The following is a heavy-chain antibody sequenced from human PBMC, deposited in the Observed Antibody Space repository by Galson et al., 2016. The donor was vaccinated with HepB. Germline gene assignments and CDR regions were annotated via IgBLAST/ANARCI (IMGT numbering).Heavy chain of an antibody. Sequence: SLRLSCAASGFTFSTYAMGWVRQAPGKGLEWVSTISGDGYYTHYSDSARGRFTISRDSFKKTLYLQMNSLRVDDTAMYYCAKDTTLGIPADWGQGTQVTVPS. V-gene: IGHV3-23*01. CDR2: ISGDGYYT. J-gene: IGHJ4*02. D-gene: IGHD6-25*01. CDR3: AKDTTLGIPAD. CDR1: GFTFSTYA.